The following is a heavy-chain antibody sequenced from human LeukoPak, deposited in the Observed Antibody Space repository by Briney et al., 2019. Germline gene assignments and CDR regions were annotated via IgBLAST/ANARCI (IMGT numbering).Heavy chain of an antibody. Sequence: SETLSLTCGVDGGFFSSYYWTWIRQPPGKGLEWIGEINHGGNTIYNPSLKTRVTLSVDTSKRQISLNLTSVTPEDTAVYYCAGSSGWYSRNYYYYGMDVWGQGTTVTVSS. D-gene: IGHD6-19*01. J-gene: IGHJ6*02. CDR3: AGSSGWYSRNYYYYGMDV. V-gene: IGHV4-34*01. CDR1: GGFFSSYY. CDR2: INHGGNT.